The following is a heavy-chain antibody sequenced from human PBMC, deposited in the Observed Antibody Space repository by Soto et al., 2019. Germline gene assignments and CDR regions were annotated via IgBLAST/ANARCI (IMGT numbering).Heavy chain of an antibody. V-gene: IGHV1-18*01. Sequence: QVQLVQSGAEVKKPGASVKVSCKASGYTFASYASSWMRQAPGQGLEWMGWISAYNGNTNYAQKLQGRVTMTTDTSTSSSYMELRCLRSDDTAVYYCARDPPPPDYWGQGTLVTVSS. J-gene: IGHJ4*02. CDR2: ISAYNGNT. CDR1: GYTFASYA. CDR3: ARDPPPPDY.